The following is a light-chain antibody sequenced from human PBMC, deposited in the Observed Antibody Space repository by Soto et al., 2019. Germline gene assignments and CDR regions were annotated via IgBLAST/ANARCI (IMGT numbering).Light chain of an antibody. CDR1: QSVGPN. Sequence: IVLKHSLATLSVSTGERATLSCRASQSVGPNLVWYQQKFGQAPRLLIYGVSTRATGVPARFSGSGSVTEFTLTISSLQPEDFAVYYCHQYNNWPSWTFAQGTKVDI. V-gene: IGKV3-15*01. CDR2: GVS. J-gene: IGKJ1*01. CDR3: HQYNNWPSWT.